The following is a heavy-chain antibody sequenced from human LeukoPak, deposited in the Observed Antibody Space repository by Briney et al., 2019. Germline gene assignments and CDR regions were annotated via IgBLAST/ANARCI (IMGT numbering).Heavy chain of an antibody. CDR3: ARSPYLTIFGVVEHYGMDV. Sequence: GGSLGLSCAASGFTFSSCAMRWVRQAPGKGLEWVAVISYDGSNKYYADSVKGRFTISRDNSKNTLYLQMNSLRAGDTAVYYCARSPYLTIFGVVEHYGMDVWGQGTTVTVSS. J-gene: IGHJ6*02. CDR2: ISYDGSNK. D-gene: IGHD3-3*01. CDR1: GFTFSSCA. V-gene: IGHV3-30-3*01.